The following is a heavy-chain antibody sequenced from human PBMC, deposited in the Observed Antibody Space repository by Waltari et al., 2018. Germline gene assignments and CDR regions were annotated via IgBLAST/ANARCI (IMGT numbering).Heavy chain of an antibody. CDR2: INYSGRT. Sequence: QLQLQESGPGLVKPSETLALTCTVAGDSISPNSYNWGWIRQPPGKGLEWIGSINYSGRTFYNPSLQSRVTLSVDTSKNQFSLNLRSVTAADTAVYYCGRLPRSDWIYHFDYWGQGTLVTVSS. J-gene: IGHJ4*02. V-gene: IGHV4-39*01. D-gene: IGHD1-7*01. CDR1: GDSISPNSYN. CDR3: GRLPRSDWIYHFDY.